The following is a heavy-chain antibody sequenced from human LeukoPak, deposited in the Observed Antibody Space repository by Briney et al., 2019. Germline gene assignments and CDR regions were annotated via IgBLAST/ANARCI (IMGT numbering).Heavy chain of an antibody. J-gene: IGHJ4*02. Sequence: PGGSLRLSYAASGFTFDDYAMHWVRQAPGKGLEWVSLISGDGGSTYYADSVKGRFTISRDNSKNSLYLQMNSLRTEDTALYYCAKVFDLEGWLQLWGTHFDYWGQGTLVTVSS. CDR3: AKVFDLEGWLQLWGTHFDY. CDR1: GFTFDDYA. CDR2: ISGDGGST. D-gene: IGHD5-24*01. V-gene: IGHV3-43*02.